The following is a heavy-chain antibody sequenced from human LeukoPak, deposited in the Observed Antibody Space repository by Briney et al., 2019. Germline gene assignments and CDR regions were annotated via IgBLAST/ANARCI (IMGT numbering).Heavy chain of an antibody. V-gene: IGHV1-3*01. CDR3: SRVAIRGRNYYDSGGYPFDY. D-gene: IGHD3-22*01. CDR1: GYTFTSYD. J-gene: IGHJ4*02. CDR2: MNADNGNT. Sequence: ASVKVSCKASGYTFTSYDMQWVRQAPGQRLEWMGWMNADNGNTKYSQKFQGRVTITRETSASTAYMELSSLRSEDTAVYYCSRVAIRGRNYYDSGGYPFDYWGQGTLVSVPS.